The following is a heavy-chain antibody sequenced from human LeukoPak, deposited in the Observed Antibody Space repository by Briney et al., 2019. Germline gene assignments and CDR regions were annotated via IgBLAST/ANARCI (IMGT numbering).Heavy chain of an antibody. CDR3: ARPNLYSTSLDAFDI. Sequence: GGSLRLSCAASGFTFSQAWMSWVRQAPGKGLEGVSSISGSSSYIYYADSVKGRFTISRDNAKNSLYLQVNSLRAEDTAVYYCARPNLYSTSLDAFDIWGQGTMVTVSS. D-gene: IGHD2-8*01. J-gene: IGHJ3*02. CDR2: ISGSSSYI. V-gene: IGHV3-21*01. CDR1: GFTFSQAW.